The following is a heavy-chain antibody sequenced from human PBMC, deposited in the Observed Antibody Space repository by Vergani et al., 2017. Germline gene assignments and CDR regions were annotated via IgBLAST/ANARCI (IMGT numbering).Heavy chain of an antibody. V-gene: IGHV3-23*04. CDR1: GFTVSSYS. CDR3: AKGWEYYDFWSGSY. CDR2: ISGSGGST. J-gene: IGHJ4*02. Sequence: EVQLVESGGGFVPPGGSLRLSCEASGFTVSSYSITWIRQAPGKGLEWVSAISGSGGSTYYADSVKGRFTISRDNSKNTLYLQMNSLRAEDTAVYYCAKGWEYYDFWSGSYWGQGTLVTVSA. D-gene: IGHD3-3*01.